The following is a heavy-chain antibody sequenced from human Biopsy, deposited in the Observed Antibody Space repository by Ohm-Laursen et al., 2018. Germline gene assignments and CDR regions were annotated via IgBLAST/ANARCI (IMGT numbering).Heavy chain of an antibody. V-gene: IGHV3-11*01. CDR1: GFTFSSYA. CDR2: ISSGGSTI. CDR3: GRSYGIMAAPVHL. Sequence: SLRLSCAASGFTFSSYAMNWIRQTPGKGLEWVSHISSGGSTIFHADSVKGRFTISRDDAKGSLYLQMTNLRAEDTAVYYCGRSYGIMAAPVHLWGQGTLVTVSS. J-gene: IGHJ4*01. D-gene: IGHD3-16*01.